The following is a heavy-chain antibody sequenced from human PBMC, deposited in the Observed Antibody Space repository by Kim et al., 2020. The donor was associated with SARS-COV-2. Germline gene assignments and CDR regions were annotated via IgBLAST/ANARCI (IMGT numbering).Heavy chain of an antibody. CDR1: GGSIRSHY. Sequence: SETLSLTCTVSGGSIRSHYWSWVRQPPRKRLEWIGYIYSSGSTDYNPSLTSRVTMSVDMSKNQFSPRLYSVTAADTAVYFCARSMSVWDSMIRGVIIGPAAFDFWGQGTVVTVSS. J-gene: IGHJ3*01. D-gene: IGHD3-10*01. CDR2: IYSSGST. V-gene: IGHV4-59*11. CDR3: ARSMSVWDSMIRGVIIGPAAFDF.